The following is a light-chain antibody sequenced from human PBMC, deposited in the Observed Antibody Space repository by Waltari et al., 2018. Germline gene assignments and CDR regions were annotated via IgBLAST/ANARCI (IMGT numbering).Light chain of an antibody. V-gene: IGKV1-5*03. J-gene: IGKJ1*01. CDR2: KAS. CDR1: QSISTW. Sequence: DIQMTQSPSTLSASVGDIVTLTCRASQSISTWLAWYQQKPGRAPKLLIYKASSLASGVPSRFSGSGSGTEFTLTISSLQPDDFATYYCQQYSSFPRTFGQGTKVEIK. CDR3: QQYSSFPRT.